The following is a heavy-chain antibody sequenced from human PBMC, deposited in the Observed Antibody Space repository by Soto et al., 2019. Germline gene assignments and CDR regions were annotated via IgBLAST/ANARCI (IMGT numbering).Heavy chain of an antibody. V-gene: IGHV4-59*08. CDR2: IYHSGSS. CDR3: ARRRSGPTFFDY. Sequence: LSLTCTVSGDSISSYYWSWIRQPPGKGLEWIGFIYHSGSSNYSPSLKSRVTISVDTSKNQFSLKLSSVTAADTAVYYCARRRSGPTFFDYWGQGNLVTVSS. CDR1: GDSISSYY. J-gene: IGHJ4*02. D-gene: IGHD3-10*01.